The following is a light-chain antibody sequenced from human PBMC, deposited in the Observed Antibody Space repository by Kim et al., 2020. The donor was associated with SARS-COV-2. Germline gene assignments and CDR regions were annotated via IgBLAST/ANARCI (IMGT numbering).Light chain of an antibody. CDR2: QNR. CDR1: DLGNKY. Sequence: SYELTQPPSVSVSPGQTATITCSGDDLGNKYVTWYQQKPGQSPVLVMYQNRKRPSGIPERFSGSNSGNTATLTITGTQAMDEADYYCQAWDSNTVVFGSGTKVTVL. J-gene: IGLJ1*01. CDR3: QAWDSNTVV. V-gene: IGLV3-1*01.